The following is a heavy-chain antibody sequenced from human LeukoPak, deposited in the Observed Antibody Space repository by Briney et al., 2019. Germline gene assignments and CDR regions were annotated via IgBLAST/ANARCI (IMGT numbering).Heavy chain of an antibody. CDR3: ARSVRFGELFRYYYYGMDV. Sequence: SETLSLTCAVYGGSFSGYYWSWIRQPPGKGLEWMGEINHSGSTNYNPSLKSRVTISVDTSKNQFSLKLSSVTAADTAVYYCARSVRFGELFRYYYYGMDVWGQGTTVTVSS. V-gene: IGHV4-34*01. J-gene: IGHJ6*02. CDR2: INHSGST. D-gene: IGHD3-10*01. CDR1: GGSFSGYY.